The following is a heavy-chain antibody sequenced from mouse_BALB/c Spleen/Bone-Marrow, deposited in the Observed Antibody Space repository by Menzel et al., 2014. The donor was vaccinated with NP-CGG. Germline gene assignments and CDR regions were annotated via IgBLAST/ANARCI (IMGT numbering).Heavy chain of an antibody. V-gene: IGHV14-3*02. Sequence: EVNVVESGAELVKPGASVKLSCTASDFNFKDTYMHWVNQRPEQGLEWIGRIDPANGNTKYDPKFQGKATITADTSSNTAYLQLSSQTSEETAVYYGARVQLLRSRDLDYWGQGTTLTVSS. D-gene: IGHD1-1*01. J-gene: IGHJ2*01. CDR1: DFNFKDTY. CDR2: IDPANGNT. CDR3: ARVQLLRSRDLDY.